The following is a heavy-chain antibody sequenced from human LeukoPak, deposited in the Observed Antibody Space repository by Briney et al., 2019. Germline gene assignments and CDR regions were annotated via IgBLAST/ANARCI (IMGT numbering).Heavy chain of an antibody. V-gene: IGHV4-59*13. CDR2: IYYSGSP. J-gene: IGHJ4*02. CDR3: ARAPLLRLGEFDY. CDR1: GDPISSYY. Sequence: SDTLSLTCTVSGDPISSYYWSWLRQPRGKALEWLGYIYYSGSPKYNPPLKSRVTLSVDPSKKQFSLKLSSVTAAGTAVYYCARAPLLRLGEFDYWGQGTLVTVSS. D-gene: IGHD3-10*01.